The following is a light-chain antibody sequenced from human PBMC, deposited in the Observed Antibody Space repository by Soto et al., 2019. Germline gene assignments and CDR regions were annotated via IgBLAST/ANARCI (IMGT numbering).Light chain of an antibody. CDR3: QQRYITPWT. Sequence: DIQMTQSPSSLSASVGDRVTITCRASQSISSYLDWYQQKPGKAPKLLIYNASSLQSGVPSRFSGSGSGTEFTLTISSLQPDDFATYYCQQRYITPWTLGQGTKVDI. J-gene: IGKJ1*01. V-gene: IGKV1-39*01. CDR2: NAS. CDR1: QSISSY.